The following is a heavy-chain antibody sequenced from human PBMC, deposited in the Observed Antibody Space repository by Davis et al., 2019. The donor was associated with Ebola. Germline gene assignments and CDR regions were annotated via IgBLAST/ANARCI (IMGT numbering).Heavy chain of an antibody. J-gene: IGHJ4*02. V-gene: IGHV3-48*01. D-gene: IGHD2-8*02. CDR1: GFTFSSYS. CDR3: ASLVYCTGGVCYDY. Sequence: GESLKISCAASGFTFSSYSMNWVRQAPGKGLEWVSYISSSSSTIYYADSVKGRFTISRDNSKNTLYLQMNSLRAEDTAVYYCASLVYCTGGVCYDYWGQGTLVTVSS. CDR2: ISSSSSTI.